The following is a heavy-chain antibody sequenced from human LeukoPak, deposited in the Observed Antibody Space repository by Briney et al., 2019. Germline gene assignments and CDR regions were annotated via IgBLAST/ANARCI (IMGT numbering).Heavy chain of an antibody. Sequence: GGSLRLSCAASGFTFSNYWMSWVRQAPGKGLEWVANIKQDGSEKNYVDSVKGRFTITSDNAKNSVFLQMDGLRVEDTAVYYCVSTTRSYVQDYWGQGTLVTVSS. CDR2: IKQDGSEK. D-gene: IGHD2/OR15-2a*01. CDR3: VSTTRSYVQDY. CDR1: GFTFSNYW. V-gene: IGHV3-7*01. J-gene: IGHJ4*02.